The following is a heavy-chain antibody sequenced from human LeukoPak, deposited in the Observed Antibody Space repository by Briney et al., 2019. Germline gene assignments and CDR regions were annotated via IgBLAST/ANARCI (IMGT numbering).Heavy chain of an antibody. Sequence: SSETLSLTCTVSGGSMSGYYWSWIRQTPGKGLEWFGYIATSGRTSYTPSLNSRVTTSIDTSNNQFSLRQSSVTAADTAVYYCARGRDYYDRSGYYGYFDYWGQGTLVTVSS. CDR2: IATSGRT. V-gene: IGHV4-59*01. CDR1: GGSMSGYY. J-gene: IGHJ4*02. CDR3: ARGRDYYDRSGYYGYFDY. D-gene: IGHD3-22*01.